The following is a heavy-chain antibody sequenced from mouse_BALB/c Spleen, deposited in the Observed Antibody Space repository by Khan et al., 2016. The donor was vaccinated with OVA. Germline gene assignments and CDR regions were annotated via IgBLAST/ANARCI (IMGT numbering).Heavy chain of an antibody. CDR2: ISYSGST. D-gene: IGHD1-2*01. CDR3: ARTARIKY. V-gene: IGHV3-2*02. CDR1: GYSITSGYG. Sequence: VQLKESGPGLVKPSQSLSLTCTVTGYSITSGYGWNWIRQFPGNKLEWMGYISYSGSTNYTPSLKSRISIPRDTSKNQFFLQLNSVTTKDTATYYCARTARIKYWGQGTTLTVSS. J-gene: IGHJ2*01.